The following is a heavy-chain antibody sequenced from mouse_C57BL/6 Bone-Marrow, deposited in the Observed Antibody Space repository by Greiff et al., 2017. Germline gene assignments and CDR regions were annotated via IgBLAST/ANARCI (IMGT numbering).Heavy chain of an antibody. CDR3: ARKKENGYEGFAY. CDR1: GFSLTSYG. V-gene: IGHV2-2*01. D-gene: IGHD2-2*01. CDR2: LWSGGST. Sequence: QVQLQQSGPGLVQPSQSLSITCTVSGFSLTSYGVHWVRQSPGTGLEWLGVLWSGGSTDYNAAFISRLSISKDNFKSQVFFKMNRLQADDTAIYYCARKKENGYEGFAYWGQGTLVTVSA. J-gene: IGHJ3*01.